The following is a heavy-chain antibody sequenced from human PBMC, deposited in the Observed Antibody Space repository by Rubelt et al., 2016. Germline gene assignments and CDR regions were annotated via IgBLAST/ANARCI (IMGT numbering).Heavy chain of an antibody. CDR1: GFIFTNYG. V-gene: IGHV3-9*01. Sequence: EVQLVESGGGLVQPGRSLRLSCAASGFIFTNYGMHWVRQAPGKGLEWVSGIDRNSVTIGYAGSVKGRFTISRDNAKNSLYLQMNSLGPEDTALYFCARSSGWLHNYWGQGILVTVSS. CDR3: ARSSGWLHNY. D-gene: IGHD6-19*01. CDR2: IDRNSVTI. J-gene: IGHJ4*02.